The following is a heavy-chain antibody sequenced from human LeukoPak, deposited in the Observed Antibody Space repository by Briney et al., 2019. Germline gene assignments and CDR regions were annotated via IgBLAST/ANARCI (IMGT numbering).Heavy chain of an antibody. D-gene: IGHD2-15*01. CDR3: ARDRGYCCGGRCYSNYFDL. CDR1: GFTFSSFG. Sequence: GGSLRLSCAASGFTFSSFGMHWVRQAPGRGLEWVALTWSDGSEYFYPDSVKGRFTISRDNSKNTVYLQMNSLRAEDTAVYFCARDRGYCCGGRCYSNYFDLWVQGTMVSVSS. J-gene: IGHJ4*02. V-gene: IGHV3-33*01. CDR2: TWSDGSEY.